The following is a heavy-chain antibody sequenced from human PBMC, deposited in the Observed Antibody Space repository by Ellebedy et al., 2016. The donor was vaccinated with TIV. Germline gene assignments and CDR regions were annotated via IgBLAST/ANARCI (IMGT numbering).Heavy chain of an antibody. J-gene: IGHJ4*02. V-gene: IGHV3-53*01. Sequence: PGGSLRLSCAASGFTVSSSYMTWVRQAPGKGLEWVSTIFNADDTTFADYAGSVKGRFTVSRDNPENTLYLQMNNLRADDTAIYYCARATQWLTFDFWGQGILVTVSA. CDR2: IFNADDTTFA. CDR3: ARATQWLTFDF. CDR1: GFTVSSSY. D-gene: IGHD6-19*01.